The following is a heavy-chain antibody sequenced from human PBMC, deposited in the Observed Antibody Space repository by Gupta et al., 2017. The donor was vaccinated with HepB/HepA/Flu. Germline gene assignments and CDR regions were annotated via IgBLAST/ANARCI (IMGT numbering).Heavy chain of an antibody. CDR3: ARGGGAFCGGDCDRAFDI. J-gene: IGHJ3*02. CDR2: IYRDGST. D-gene: IGHD2-21*02. V-gene: IGHV3-66*01. Sequence: EVQLVESGGGLVQPGGSLRLSCADSGVTVSSNYMSWVSQAPGKGLEWVSVIYRDGSTYYAGSMKGRFTISRDNSKNTLDLQVNSLRAEDTAVYYCARGGGAFCGGDCDRAFDIWGQGIMVTVSS. CDR1: GVTVSSNY.